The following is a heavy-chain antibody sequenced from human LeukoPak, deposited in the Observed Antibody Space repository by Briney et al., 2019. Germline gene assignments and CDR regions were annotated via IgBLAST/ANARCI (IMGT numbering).Heavy chain of an antibody. CDR2: MNPNSGNT. J-gene: IGHJ4*02. CDR1: GGTFSSYA. V-gene: IGHV1-8*02. Sequence: ASVKVSCKASGGTFSSYAINWLRQATGQGLEWMGWMNPNSGNTGYAQKFQGRVTMTRNTSISTAYMELSSLRSEDTAVYYCARRPHYYDSSGYYYVSNYWGQGTLVTVSS. D-gene: IGHD3-22*01. CDR3: ARRPHYYDSSGYYYVSNY.